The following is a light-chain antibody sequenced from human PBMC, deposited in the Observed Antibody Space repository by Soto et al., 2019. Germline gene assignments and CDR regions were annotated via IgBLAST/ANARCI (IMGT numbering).Light chain of an antibody. CDR1: NSNIGTTYD. V-gene: IGLV1-40*01. CDR3: QSYDSSLSGVL. Sequence: QSVLTQPPSVSGAPGQRVTISCTGSNSNIGTTYDVHWYQQFPGTAPRLLIYGNNNRPSGVPDRFSGSKSGTSASLAITGLQVEDEADYYCQSYDSSLSGVLFGGGTKLTVL. J-gene: IGLJ2*01. CDR2: GNN.